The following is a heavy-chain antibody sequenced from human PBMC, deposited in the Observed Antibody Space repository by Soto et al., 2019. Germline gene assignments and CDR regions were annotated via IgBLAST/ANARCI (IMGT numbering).Heavy chain of an antibody. CDR2: LSGSGVST. CDR1: GFTFSTYA. D-gene: IGHD3-16*01. Sequence: PGGSLRLSCAASGFTFSTYAMTWVRQAPGKGLEWVSSLSGSGVSTYYADSVKGRFTISRDNSKNTLYLQMNSLRAEDTAIYYCAKDIWGVNDYSYYVMDGWGQGTTVTVSS. CDR3: AKDIWGVNDYSYYVMDG. J-gene: IGHJ6*02. V-gene: IGHV3-23*01.